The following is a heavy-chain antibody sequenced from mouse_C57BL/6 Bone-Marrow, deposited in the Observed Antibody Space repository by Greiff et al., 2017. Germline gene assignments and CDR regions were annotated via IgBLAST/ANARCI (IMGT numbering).Heavy chain of an antibody. D-gene: IGHD2-3*01. CDR2: ISSGGSYT. CDR3: SRDGGYYVYYFDY. CDR1: GFTFSSYG. V-gene: IGHV5-6*01. J-gene: IGHJ2*01. Sequence: EVKLMESGGDLVKPGGSLKLSCAASGFTFSSYGMSWVRQTPDKRLEWVATISSGGSYTYYPDSVKGRFTISRDNAKNTLYLQMSILKSEDTAMYYCSRDGGYYVYYFDYWGQGTTPTVSS.